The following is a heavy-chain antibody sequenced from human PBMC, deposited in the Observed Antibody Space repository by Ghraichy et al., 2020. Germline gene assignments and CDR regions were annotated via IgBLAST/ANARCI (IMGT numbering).Heavy chain of an antibody. CDR3: VQRRAGASGRYYPDVY. D-gene: IGHD3-22*01. J-gene: IGHJ4*02. CDR1: GFTFSDFV. V-gene: IGHV3-23*01. CDR2: ITGSGGAT. Sequence: GGSLRLSCAASGFTFSDFVMSWVRQAPGKGLEWVSTITGSGGATLYADSVKGRFTISRDNSKNTLYLQMNGLRADDTALYYCVQRRAGASGRYYPDVYWGQGTLVTVSS.